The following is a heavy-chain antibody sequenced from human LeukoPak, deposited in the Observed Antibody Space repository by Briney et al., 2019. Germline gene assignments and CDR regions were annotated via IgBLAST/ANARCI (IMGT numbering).Heavy chain of an antibody. CDR2: ISSSSSYI. J-gene: IGHJ4*02. Sequence: PGGSLRLSCAASGFTFSSYSMNWVRQAPGKGLEWVSSISSSSSYIYYADSVKGRFTISRDNAKNSLYLQMNSLRAEDTAVYYCATYCSGGSCYSVFDYWGQGTLVTVSS. CDR1: GFTFSSYS. CDR3: ATYCSGGSCYSVFDY. D-gene: IGHD2-15*01. V-gene: IGHV3-21*01.